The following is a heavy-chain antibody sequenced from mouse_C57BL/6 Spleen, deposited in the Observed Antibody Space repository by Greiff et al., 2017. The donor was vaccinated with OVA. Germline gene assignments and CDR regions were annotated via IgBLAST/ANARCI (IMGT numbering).Heavy chain of an antibody. V-gene: IGHV5-16*01. J-gene: IGHJ2*01. D-gene: IGHD4-1*01. CDR2: INYDGSST. CDR3: ARDPLGPFDY. CDR1: GFTFSDYY. Sequence: EVKLVESEGGLVQPGSSMKLSCTASGFTFSDYYMAWVRQVPEKGLEWVANINYDGSSTYYLDSLKSRFIISRDNAKNILYLQMSSLKSEDTATYYCARDPLGPFDYWGQGTTLTVSS.